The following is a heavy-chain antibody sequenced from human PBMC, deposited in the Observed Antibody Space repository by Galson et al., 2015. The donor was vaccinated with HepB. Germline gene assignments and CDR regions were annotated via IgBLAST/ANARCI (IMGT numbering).Heavy chain of an antibody. CDR2: IGSYGGNT. V-gene: IGHV1-18*04. Sequence: SVKVSCKASGYTFTSNGISWVRQTPRQGLEWLGWIGSYGGNTKYAQKYQGRITLTRDTSTSTAYLELRSLRSDDTAVYYCARDRDYRFDFWGQGTLVTVSS. D-gene: IGHD4/OR15-4a*01. CDR3: ARDRDYRFDF. CDR1: GYTFTSNG. J-gene: IGHJ4*02.